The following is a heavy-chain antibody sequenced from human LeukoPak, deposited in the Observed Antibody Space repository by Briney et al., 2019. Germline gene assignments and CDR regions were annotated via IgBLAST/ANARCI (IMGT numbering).Heavy chain of an antibody. D-gene: IGHD3-22*01. CDR3: ARQDDSSGYYYSSFDY. Sequence: GESLKISCKGSGYSFTSYWIGWVRQMPGKGLEWMGIIYPGDSDTRYSPSFQGQVTISGDKSISTAYLQWSSLKASDTAMYYCARQDDSSGYYYSSFDYWGQGTLVTVSS. CDR2: IYPGDSDT. J-gene: IGHJ4*02. V-gene: IGHV5-51*01. CDR1: GYSFTSYW.